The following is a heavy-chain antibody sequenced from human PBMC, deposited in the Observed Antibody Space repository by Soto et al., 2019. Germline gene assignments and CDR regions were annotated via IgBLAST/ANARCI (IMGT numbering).Heavy chain of an antibody. CDR1: GGSISSYY. J-gene: IGHJ6*02. V-gene: IGHV4-59*01. CDR3: ARDRDYYDSTGYYYYYGMDV. Sequence: PSETLSLICTVSGGSISSYYWSWIRQPPGKGLEWIGYINNSGSTNYNPSLKSRVTISVDTSKNQFSLKLSSVTAADTAVYYCARDRDYYDSTGYYYYYGMDVWGQGTTVTVSS. D-gene: IGHD3-22*01. CDR2: INNSGST.